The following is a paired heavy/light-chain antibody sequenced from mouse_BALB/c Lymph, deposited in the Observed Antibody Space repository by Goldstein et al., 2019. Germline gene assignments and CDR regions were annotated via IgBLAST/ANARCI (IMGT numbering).Light chain of an antibody. V-gene: IGKV8-27*01. CDR1: QSVLYSSNQKNY. CDR3: HQYLSSFM. Sequence: NIMMTQSPSSLAVSAGEKVTMSCKSSQSVLYSSNQKNYLAWYQQKPGQSPKLLIYWASTRESGVPDRFTGSGSGTDFTLTITSVQTEDLAVYYCHQYLSSFMFGGGTKLEI. J-gene: IGKJ2*01. CDR2: WAS.
Heavy chain of an antibody. D-gene: IGHD2-4*01. J-gene: IGHJ3*01. CDR3: ARRGGIKPFAY. Sequence: EIQLQQSGPELVQPGASVKVSCKASDSSFTDYNIYWVKQSHGKSPEWIGYIDPYYGDTTYSQDSKGKATLTVDKSSSTAFMHLNSLTSEDSAVYYCARRGGIKPFAYWGQGTLVTVSA. V-gene: IGHV1S135*01. CDR1: DSSFTDYN. CDR2: IDPYYGDT.